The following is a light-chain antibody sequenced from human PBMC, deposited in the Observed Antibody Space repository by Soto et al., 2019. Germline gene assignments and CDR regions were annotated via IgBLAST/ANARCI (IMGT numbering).Light chain of an antibody. Sequence: EIVLTQSPATLSSFPGDRVTLSCRASQAVNTRLAWYQHKPGQTPRLLIYDTSTRATGVPTRFSGSRSGAEFTLTINSLQSEDFAVYYCQPYNNWPLTFGGGTKVDIK. CDR2: DTS. CDR1: QAVNTR. J-gene: IGKJ4*01. CDR3: QPYNNWPLT. V-gene: IGKV3-15*01.